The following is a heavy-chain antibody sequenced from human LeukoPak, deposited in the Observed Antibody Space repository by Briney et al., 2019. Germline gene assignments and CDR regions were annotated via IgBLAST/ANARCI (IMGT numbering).Heavy chain of an antibody. CDR1: GYTLTELS. D-gene: IGHD6-19*01. CDR3: ATGTPIAVAGTFYYYYYMDV. V-gene: IGHV1-24*01. CDR2: FDPEDGET. J-gene: IGHJ6*03. Sequence: ASVKVSCKVSGYTLTELSMHWVRQAPGKGLEWMGGFDPEDGETIYAQKFQGRVTMTEDTSTDTAYMELSSLRSEDTAVYYCATGTPIAVAGTFYYYYYMDVWGKGTTVTVSS.